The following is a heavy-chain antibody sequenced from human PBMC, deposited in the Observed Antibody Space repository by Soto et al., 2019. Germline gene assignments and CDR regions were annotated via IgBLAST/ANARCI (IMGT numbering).Heavy chain of an antibody. CDR1: GGSISSGDYY. J-gene: IGHJ5*02. Sequence: SETLSLTCTVSGGSISSGDYYWSWIRQPPGKGLEWIGYIYYSGSTYYNPSLKSRVTISVDTSKNQFSLKLSSVTAADTAVYYCAREEGYCSGGSCMNWFDPWGQGTLVTVSS. D-gene: IGHD2-15*01. CDR2: IYYSGST. CDR3: AREEGYCSGGSCMNWFDP. V-gene: IGHV4-30-4*01.